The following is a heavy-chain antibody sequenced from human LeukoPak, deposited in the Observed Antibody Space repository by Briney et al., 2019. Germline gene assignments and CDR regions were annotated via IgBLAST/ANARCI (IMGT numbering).Heavy chain of an antibody. J-gene: IGHJ4*02. Sequence: PGGSLRLSCAASGFTFSDYYMSWIRQAPGKGLEWISYISSGGSTIYYADSVRGQFTISRDNAKKSLYLQMNSLRVEDTAVYYCVTPGPTVTGGFEYWGQGTLVTVSS. CDR2: ISSGGSTI. V-gene: IGHV3-11*01. CDR3: VTPGPTVTGGFEY. CDR1: GFTFSDYY. D-gene: IGHD4-17*01.